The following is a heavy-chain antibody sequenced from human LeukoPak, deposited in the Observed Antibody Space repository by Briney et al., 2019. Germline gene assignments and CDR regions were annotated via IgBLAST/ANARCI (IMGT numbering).Heavy chain of an antibody. CDR2: ISSSGST. CDR1: GDSISSGDYY. Sequence: SQTLTLTCTVSGDSISSGDYYWSWIRQPAGKGLEWIGRISSSGSTNYNPSLKSRVTISVDTSKNQFSLKLSSVTAADTAVYFCARGPYSYDSSGAFDIWGQGTMVTVSS. CDR3: ARGPYSYDSSGAFDI. J-gene: IGHJ3*02. V-gene: IGHV4-61*02. D-gene: IGHD3-22*01.